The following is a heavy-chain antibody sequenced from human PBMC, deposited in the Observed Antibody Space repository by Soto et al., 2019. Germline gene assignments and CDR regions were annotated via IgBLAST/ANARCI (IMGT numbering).Heavy chain of an antibody. CDR3: TDSSDWSRAFDS. J-gene: IGHJ4*02. V-gene: IGHV4-59*01. Sequence: SETLSLTCSVSGGSISRFYWSWIRQPPGKGLDMIAYMYYSGNTNYSTSPKSRVTMSVDTSKNQFSLRLTSVTAADTAVYYCTDSSDWSRAFDSWGQGILGTVS. D-gene: IGHD6-19*01. CDR1: GGSISRFY. CDR2: MYYSGNT.